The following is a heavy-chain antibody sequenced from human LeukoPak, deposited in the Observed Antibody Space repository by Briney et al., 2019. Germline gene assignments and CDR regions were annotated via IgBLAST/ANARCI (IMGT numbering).Heavy chain of an antibody. J-gene: IGHJ2*01. D-gene: IGHD5-18*01. V-gene: IGHV4-59*03. CDR1: GDSISSYY. Sequence: PSETLSLTCTVSGDSISSYYWSGIRQPPGKGLEWIGYMYYSGSTSYNPSLKSRVTMSVDTSKNQFSLKLSSVTAADTAVYYCATIRDTALRYWYFDLWGRGTLVSVSS. CDR3: ATIRDTALRYWYFDL. CDR2: MYYSGST.